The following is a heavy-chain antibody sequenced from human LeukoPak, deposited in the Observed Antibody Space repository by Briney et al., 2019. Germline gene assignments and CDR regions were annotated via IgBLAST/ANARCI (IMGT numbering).Heavy chain of an antibody. CDR3: ASEDYYGSGSYGGY. CDR1: GFTFSDYC. Sequence: GGSLRLSCAASGFTFSDYCMSWIRQAPGKGLEWVSYISSSGSTIYYADSVEGRFTISRDNAKNSLYLQMNSLRAEDTAVYYCASEDYYGSGSYGGYWGQGTLVTVSS. J-gene: IGHJ4*02. V-gene: IGHV3-11*01. D-gene: IGHD3-10*01. CDR2: ISSSGSTI.